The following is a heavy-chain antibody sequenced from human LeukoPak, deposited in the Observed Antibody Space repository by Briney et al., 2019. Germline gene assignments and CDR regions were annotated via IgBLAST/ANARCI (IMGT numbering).Heavy chain of an antibody. D-gene: IGHD3-10*02. CDR3: ARGTMFPYYFDY. CDR2: ISSSSSYI. Sequence: GGSLRLSCAASGFSFSSYSMNWVRQAPGKGLEWVSFISSSSSYIYYADSVKGRFTISRDNAKNSLYLQMNSLRAEDTAVYYCARGTMFPYYFDYWGQGSLVTVSS. V-gene: IGHV3-21*01. CDR1: GFSFSSYS. J-gene: IGHJ4*02.